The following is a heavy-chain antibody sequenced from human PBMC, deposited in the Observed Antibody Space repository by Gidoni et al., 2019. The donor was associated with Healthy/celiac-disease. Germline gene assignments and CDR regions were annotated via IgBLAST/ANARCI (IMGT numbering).Heavy chain of an antibody. D-gene: IGHD3-10*01. CDR3: AKDFGSGSRGPGGYYYYGMDV. V-gene: IGHV3-30*18. J-gene: IGHJ6*02. CDR2: ISYDGINK. CDR1: GFTFSSYG. Sequence: QVQLVESGGGVVQPGRSLRLSCAASGFTFSSYGMHWVRQAPGKGLGWVAVISYDGINKYYADSVKGRFTISRDNSKNTLYLQMNSLRAEDTAVYYCAKDFGSGSRGPGGYYYYGMDVWGQGTTVTVSS.